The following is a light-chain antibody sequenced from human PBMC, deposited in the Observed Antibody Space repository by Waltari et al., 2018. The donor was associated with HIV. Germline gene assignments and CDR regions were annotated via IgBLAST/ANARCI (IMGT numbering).Light chain of an antibody. J-gene: IGKJ1*01. CDR1: QDNDDD. V-gene: IGKV5-2*01. Sequence: ETALTQSPAFMWGTPRAKVNISTKASQDNDDDMNRYQQKQGEAAIVIIHEVPTRRPGITPPFNGRGDGTDFTLTINNIESEDAAYYFCLQHVNFPLTCGQGTKVEIK. CDR2: EVP. CDR3: LQHVNFPLT.